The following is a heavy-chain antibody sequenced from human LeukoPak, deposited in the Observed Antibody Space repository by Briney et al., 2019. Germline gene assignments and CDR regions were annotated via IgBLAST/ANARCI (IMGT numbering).Heavy chain of an antibody. D-gene: IGHD2-15*01. CDR3: ARGVGSAFDI. CDR1: GYTFTSYY. Sequence: VASVKVSCKASGYTFTSYYMHWVRQAPGQGLEWMGKINPSGGSTSYAQKFQGRVSMTTDTSTGTGYMELRSLRFEDTAVYYCARGVGSAFDIWGQGTMVTVSS. J-gene: IGHJ3*02. CDR2: INPSGGST. V-gene: IGHV1-46*01.